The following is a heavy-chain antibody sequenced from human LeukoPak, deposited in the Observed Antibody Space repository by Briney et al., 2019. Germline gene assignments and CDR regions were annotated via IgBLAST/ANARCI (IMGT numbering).Heavy chain of an antibody. CDR2: INWNGGST. CDR1: GFTFDDYG. Sequence: PGRSLRLSCAASGFTFDDYGMSWVRQAPGRGLEWVSGINWNGGSTGYADSVKGRFTISRDNAKNSLYLQMNSLRAEDTALYYCARVIRNTSPVVDWFDPWGQGTLVTVSS. D-gene: IGHD2-21*01. J-gene: IGHJ5*02. CDR3: ARVIRNTSPVVDWFDP. V-gene: IGHV3-20*04.